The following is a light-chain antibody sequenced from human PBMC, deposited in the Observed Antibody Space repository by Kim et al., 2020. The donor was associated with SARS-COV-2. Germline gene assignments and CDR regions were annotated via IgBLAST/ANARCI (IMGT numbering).Light chain of an antibody. CDR3: QQTHRTLAYT. CDR2: AAS. J-gene: IGKJ2*01. Sequence: DIQMTQSPSSLSASVGDRVTITCRASQSINTYLNWYQHKPGKAPRLLIYAASTLQSGVPSRFSGSGSGTDFTLTISNLQPEDFATYYCQQTHRTLAYTFGQGTKLEI. CDR1: QSINTY. V-gene: IGKV1-39*01.